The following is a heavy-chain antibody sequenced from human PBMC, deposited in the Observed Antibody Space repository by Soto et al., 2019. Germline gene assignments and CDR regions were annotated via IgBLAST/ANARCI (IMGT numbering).Heavy chain of an antibody. D-gene: IGHD1-26*01. CDR1: GDSIGTTHSY. J-gene: IGHJ5*02. V-gene: IGHV4-39*01. CDR2: IHYSGST. CDR3: ARQLPVGATSWFDP. Sequence: PSETLSLTCTVSGDSIGTTHSYWAWIRQSPGKGLEWIGNIHYSGSTYYVPSLRSRVTLSVDTSKNQFSLRLTSVTAADTAIYYCARQLPVGATSWFDPWGQGTLVTVSS.